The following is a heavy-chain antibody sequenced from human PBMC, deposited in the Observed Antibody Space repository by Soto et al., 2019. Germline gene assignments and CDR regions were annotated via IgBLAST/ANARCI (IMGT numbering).Heavy chain of an antibody. CDR2: IYPGDSDT. D-gene: IGHD3-3*01. Sequence: GESLKISCKGSGYSFTSYWIGWVRQMHGKGLEWMGIIYPGDSDTRYSPSFQGQVTISADKSISTAYLQWSSLKASDTAMYYCARHPATRVLRFLEWHYYGMDVWGQGTTVTVSS. V-gene: IGHV5-51*01. CDR3: ARHPATRVLRFLEWHYYGMDV. J-gene: IGHJ6*02. CDR1: GYSFTSYW.